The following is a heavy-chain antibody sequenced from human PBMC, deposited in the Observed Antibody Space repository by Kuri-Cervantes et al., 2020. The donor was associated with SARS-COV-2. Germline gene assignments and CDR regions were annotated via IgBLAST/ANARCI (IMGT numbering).Heavy chain of an antibody. CDR3: ARAGDYGDYTVSAFDT. Sequence: SETLSLTCTVSGGSISSSSYYWGWIRQPPGKGLEWIGSSYYSGSTYYNQPLKSRVTISLDTSKNHFSLKVNSVTAADSAVYYCARAGDYGDYTVSAFDTWGQGAMVTVSS. D-gene: IGHD4-17*01. J-gene: IGHJ3*02. V-gene: IGHV4-39*02. CDR1: GGSISSSSYY. CDR2: SYYSGST.